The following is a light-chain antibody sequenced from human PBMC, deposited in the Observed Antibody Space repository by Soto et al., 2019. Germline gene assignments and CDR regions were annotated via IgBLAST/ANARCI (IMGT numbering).Light chain of an antibody. CDR1: QSISSY. Sequence: DIQMTQSPSSLSASVGDRVTITCRASQSISSYLNWYQQKPGKAPKLLIYAASSLQSGVPSRFSGSGSGTDFTLTISSLQPEDFATYYCQQSYSTPLTFGGGTKVPIK. V-gene: IGKV1-39*01. CDR3: QQSYSTPLT. J-gene: IGKJ4*01. CDR2: AAS.